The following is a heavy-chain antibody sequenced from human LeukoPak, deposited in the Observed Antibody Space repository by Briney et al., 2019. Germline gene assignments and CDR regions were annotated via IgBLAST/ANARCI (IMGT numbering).Heavy chain of an antibody. J-gene: IGHJ3*02. CDR1: GGSISSGGYY. Sequence: PSETLSLTCTVSGGSISSGGYYWSWIRQHPGKGLEWIGYIYYSGSTYYNPSLKSRVTISVDTSKNQFSLKLSSVTAADTAVYYCARKLITMIVVEDAFDIWGQGTMVTVSS. D-gene: IGHD3-22*01. CDR3: ARKLITMIVVEDAFDI. CDR2: IYYSGST. V-gene: IGHV4-31*03.